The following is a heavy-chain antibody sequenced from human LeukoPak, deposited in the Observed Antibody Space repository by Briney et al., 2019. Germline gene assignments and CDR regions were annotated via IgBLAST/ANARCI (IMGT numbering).Heavy chain of an antibody. Sequence: GGSLRLSCGASGFTFDDYAMHWVRQAAGKGLEWVSGISWNSGSIGYADSVKGRFTISRDNSKNTLYLQMNSLRAEDTAVYYSGRRGYTYGPEFDYWGQGTLVTVSS. J-gene: IGHJ4*02. CDR1: GFTFDDYA. D-gene: IGHD5-18*01. CDR3: GRRGYTYGPEFDY. V-gene: IGHV3-9*01. CDR2: ISWNSGSI.